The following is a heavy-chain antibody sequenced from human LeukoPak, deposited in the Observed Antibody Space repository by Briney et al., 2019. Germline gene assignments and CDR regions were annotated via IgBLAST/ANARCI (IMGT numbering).Heavy chain of an antibody. CDR2: ISSSGSTI. CDR1: GFTFSSYE. Sequence: GGSLRLSCAASGFTFSSYEMNWVRQAPGKGLEWVSYISSSGSTIYYADSVKGRFTISRDNAKNSLYLQMNSLRAEDTAVYYCARDDMPFDSTRDNWFDPWGQGTLVTVSS. D-gene: IGHD2-2*01. J-gene: IGHJ5*02. CDR3: ARDDMPFDSTRDNWFDP. V-gene: IGHV3-48*03.